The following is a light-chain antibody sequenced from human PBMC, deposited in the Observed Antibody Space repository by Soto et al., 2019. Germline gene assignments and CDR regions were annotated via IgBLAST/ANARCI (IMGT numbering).Light chain of an antibody. CDR3: QQYNSYS. CDR1: ETVATN. J-gene: IGKJ1*01. V-gene: IGKV3-15*01. CDR2: GAS. Sequence: EVVMTQSPATLSVSPGERATLSCRASETVATNLAWYQQKPGQAPRLLISGASTRAAGISDRFRGSGSGTEFTLTISSLQPDDFATYYCQQYNSYSFGQGTKVEIK.